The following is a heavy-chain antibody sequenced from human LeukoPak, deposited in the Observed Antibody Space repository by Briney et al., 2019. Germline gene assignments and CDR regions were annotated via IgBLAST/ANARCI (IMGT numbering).Heavy chain of an antibody. Sequence: SVKVSCKASGGTFSSYAISWVRQAPGQGLEWMGGIIPIFGTANYAQKFQGRVTITADKSTSTAYMELSSLRSEDTAVYYCARGIIGYYYDSSGSENGHNWFDPWGQGTLVTVSS. D-gene: IGHD3-22*01. CDR3: ARGIIGYYYDSSGSENGHNWFDP. CDR1: GGTFSSYA. CDR2: IIPIFGTA. V-gene: IGHV1-69*06. J-gene: IGHJ5*02.